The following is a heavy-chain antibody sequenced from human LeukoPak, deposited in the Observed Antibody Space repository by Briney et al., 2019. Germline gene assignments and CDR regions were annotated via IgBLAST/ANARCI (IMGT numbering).Heavy chain of an antibody. CDR1: GFTFSSYS. V-gene: IGHV3-48*01. D-gene: IGHD6-6*01. CDR3: ARDGDSSSPTY. J-gene: IGHJ4*02. Sequence: PGGSLRLSCAASGFTFSSYSMNWVRQAPGKGLEWVSYISSSSSTIYYADSVKGRFTISRDNAKNSLYLQMNSLRAEDTAVYYCARDGDSSSPTYWGQGTLVTVSS. CDR2: ISSSSSTI.